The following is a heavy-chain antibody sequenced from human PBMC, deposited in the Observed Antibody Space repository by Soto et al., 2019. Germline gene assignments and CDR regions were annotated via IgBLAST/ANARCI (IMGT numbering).Heavy chain of an antibody. CDR3: FRDVGD. CDR1: GNIFTSQY. D-gene: IGHD3-3*01. CDR2: INPSGGRT. V-gene: IGHV1-46*03. Sequence: QVQLVQSGAEVKKPGASVEVSCKVSGNIFTSQYMHWVRQAPGQGLEWMAMINPSGGRTSYAQMFQGRVTMTRDTSTSTVHMELSSLRSEATAVYYCFRDVGDWGQGTLVTVSS. J-gene: IGHJ4*02.